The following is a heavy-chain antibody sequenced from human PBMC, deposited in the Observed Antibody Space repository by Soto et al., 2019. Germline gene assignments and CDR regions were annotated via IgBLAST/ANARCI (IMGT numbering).Heavy chain of an antibody. CDR2: IDWDDEK. D-gene: IGHD6-13*01. Sequence: GSGPTLVNPTETLTLTCTFSGFSLSTSETSVSWIRQPPGKALEWLALIDWDDEKYYSTSLKTRLTISKDTSKNQVVLTMTNMEPLDTATYYCARIPHDIYSNKKEEFFYYYYGMDVWGPGTTVTVSS. CDR3: ARIPHDIYSNKKEEFFYYYYGMDV. V-gene: IGHV2-70*01. J-gene: IGHJ6*02. CDR1: GFSLSTSETS.